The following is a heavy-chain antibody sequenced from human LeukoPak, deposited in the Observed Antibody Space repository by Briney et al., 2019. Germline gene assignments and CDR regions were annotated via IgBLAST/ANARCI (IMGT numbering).Heavy chain of an antibody. CDR1: GYTFTSYG. CDR2: ISTYSGKK. CDR3: ARHSGGTFFDY. Sequence: GASVKVSCKASGYTFTSYGISWVRQAPGQGLEWMGWISTYSGKKNYAQKLQGRVIMTTDSSTSTAYMERKSLRSDDTAVYYCARHSGGTFFDYWGQGTLVTVSS. J-gene: IGHJ4*02. V-gene: IGHV1-18*01. D-gene: IGHD4-23*01.